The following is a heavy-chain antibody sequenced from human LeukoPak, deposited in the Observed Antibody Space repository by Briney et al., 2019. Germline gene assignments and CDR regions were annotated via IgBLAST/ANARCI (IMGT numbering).Heavy chain of an antibody. CDR3: ARQYTK. V-gene: IGHV4-39*01. CDR1: GVSINTGYNF. D-gene: IGHD2-2*02. J-gene: IGHJ4*02. Sequence: PSETLSLTCTVSGVSINTGYNFWGWIRQPPGKGLEWIGSISSSGVTSYNPSLQSRVTISGDSSRNQFSLKLTSLTAADTAVYYCARQYTKWGQGTLVTVSS. CDR2: ISSSGVT.